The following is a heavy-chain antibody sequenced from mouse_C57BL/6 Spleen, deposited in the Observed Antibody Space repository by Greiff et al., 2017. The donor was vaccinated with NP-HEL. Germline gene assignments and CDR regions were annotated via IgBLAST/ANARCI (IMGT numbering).Heavy chain of an antibody. CDR3: ARSHYGNTWFAY. Sequence: VKQSCKASGYTFTSYWMHWVKQRPIQGLEWIGNIDPSDSETHYNQKFKDKATLTVDKSSSTAYMQLSSLTSEDSAVYYCARSHYGNTWFAYWGQVTLVTVSA. J-gene: IGHJ3*01. D-gene: IGHD2-1*01. CDR1: GYTFTSYW. CDR2: IDPSDSET. V-gene: IGHV1-52*01.